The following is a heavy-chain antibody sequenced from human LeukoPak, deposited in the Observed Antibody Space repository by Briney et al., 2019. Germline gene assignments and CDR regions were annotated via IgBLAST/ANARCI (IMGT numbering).Heavy chain of an antibody. V-gene: IGHV3-43*01. J-gene: IGHJ4*02. CDR2: ISWDGGST. D-gene: IGHD3-10*01. Sequence: GGSLRLSCAASGFTFDDYTMHWVRQAPGKGLAWVSLISWDGGSTYYADSVKGRFTISRDNSKNSLYLQMNSLTTEDTALYFCAKDHYYGSGSYSRWVYFDYWGQGTLVTVSS. CDR1: GFTFDDYT. CDR3: AKDHYYGSGSYSRWVYFDY.